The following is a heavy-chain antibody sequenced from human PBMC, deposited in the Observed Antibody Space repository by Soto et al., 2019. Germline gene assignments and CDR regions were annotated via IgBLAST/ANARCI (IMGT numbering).Heavy chain of an antibody. V-gene: IGHV3-30*18. CDR1: GFTFSSYG. Sequence: HPGGSLRLSCAASGFTFSSYGMHWVRQAPGKGLEWVAVISYDGSNKYYADSVKGRFTISRDNSKNTLYLQMNSLRAEDTAVYYCAKDVPDYMTRDYYYGMDVWGQGTTVTVSS. J-gene: IGHJ6*02. CDR2: ISYDGSNK. D-gene: IGHD4-4*01. CDR3: AKDVPDYMTRDYYYGMDV.